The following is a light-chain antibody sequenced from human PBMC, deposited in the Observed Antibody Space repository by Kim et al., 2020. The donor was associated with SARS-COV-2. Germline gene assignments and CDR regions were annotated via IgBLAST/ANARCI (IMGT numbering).Light chain of an antibody. CDR1: ALPKQY. J-gene: IGLJ2*01. CDR2: KDS. V-gene: IGLV3-25*03. CDR3: QSADSSGTYVV. Sequence: SYELTQPPSMSVSPGQTARITCSGDALPKQYAYWYQQKSGQAPVMLIYKDSERPSGIPERFSVSSSGTRVTLTISGVQAEDEGDYYCQSADSSGTYVVFGGGTQLTV.